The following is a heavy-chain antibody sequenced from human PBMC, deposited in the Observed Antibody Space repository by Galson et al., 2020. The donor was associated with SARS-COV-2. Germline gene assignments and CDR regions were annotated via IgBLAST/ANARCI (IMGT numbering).Heavy chain of an antibody. CDR1: EYSFTSYW. Sequence: HGESLKISCKGSEYSFTSYWIGWVRQMPGKGLEWMGIIYPGDSDTRYSPSFQGQVTISADKSISTAYLQWSSLKASDTAMYYCARTYYYDSSGYYFDAFDIWGQGTMVTVSS. D-gene: IGHD3-22*01. CDR2: IYPGDSDT. CDR3: ARTYYYDSSGYYFDAFDI. J-gene: IGHJ3*02. V-gene: IGHV5-51*01.